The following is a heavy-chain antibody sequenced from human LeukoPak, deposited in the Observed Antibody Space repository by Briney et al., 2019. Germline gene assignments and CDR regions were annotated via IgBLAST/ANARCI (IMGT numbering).Heavy chain of an antibody. CDR3: ARCQYNSSPDF. CDR2: ISSRSDYT. CDR1: GFTFRDYY. V-gene: IGHV3-11*03. D-gene: IGHD6-19*01. Sequence: GGSLRLSCAASGFTFRDYYMSWMGQAPWRGREGFSYISSRSDYTNYADSVKGRFTISRDNAKNSLYLQMNSLRAEDTAVYYCARCQYNSSPDFWGQGTLVTVSS. J-gene: IGHJ4*02.